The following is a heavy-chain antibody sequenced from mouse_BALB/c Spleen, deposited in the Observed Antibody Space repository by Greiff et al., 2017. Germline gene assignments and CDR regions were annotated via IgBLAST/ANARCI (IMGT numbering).Heavy chain of an antibody. CDR3: ASLEYYFDY. Sequence: EVQVVESGPGLVTPSQSLSLTCTVTGYSITSDYAWNWIRQFPGNKLEWMGYISYSGSTSYNPSLKSRISITRDTSKNQFFLQLNSVTTEDTATYYCASLEYYFDYWGQGTTLTVSS. J-gene: IGHJ2*01. CDR2: ISYSGST. V-gene: IGHV3-2*02. CDR1: GYSITSDYA.